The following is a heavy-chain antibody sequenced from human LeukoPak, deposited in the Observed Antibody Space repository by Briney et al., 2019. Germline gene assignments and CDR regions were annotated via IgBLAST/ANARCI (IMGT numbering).Heavy chain of an antibody. CDR1: GVSIFSYY. J-gene: IGHJ4*02. D-gene: IGHD3-9*01. CDR2: THYSGTT. CDR3: ARGRSIRYFDY. Sequence: SETLSLTCTVSGVSIFSYYWSWIRQPPGQGLEWIGYTHYSGTTKYNPALESRVTISVDTSKSQFSLKLSSPTAADTAVYYCARGRSIRYFDYWGQGTLLSVS. V-gene: IGHV4-59*08.